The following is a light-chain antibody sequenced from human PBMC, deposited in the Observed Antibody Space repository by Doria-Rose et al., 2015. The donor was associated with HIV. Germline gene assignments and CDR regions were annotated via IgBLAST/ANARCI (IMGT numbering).Light chain of an antibody. CDR2: DAS. J-gene: IGKJ5*01. V-gene: IGKV3-20*01. Sequence: TQSPGTLSLSPGERATLSCRASQRGKSSYLAWYQQKPGQAHRLLIYDASTRATGIPDRFSGSGSGTDFTLTISRLEPEGVAVYYCQQYGTSRGTFGQGARLEIK. CDR1: QRGKSSY. CDR3: QQYGTSRGT.